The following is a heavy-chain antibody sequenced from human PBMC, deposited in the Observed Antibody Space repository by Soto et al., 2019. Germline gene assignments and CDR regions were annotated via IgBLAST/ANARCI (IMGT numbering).Heavy chain of an antibody. Sequence: GASVKVSCKASGYTFTGYYMHWVRQVPGQGLEWMGWINSRTGVTNYAQKFQGWVTMTRDTSISTAYMEVSRLKSDDTAVYYCARDGGEYGDYDYWGQGTLVTVS. CDR2: INSRTGVT. CDR1: GYTFTGYY. D-gene: IGHD4-17*01. J-gene: IGHJ4*02. V-gene: IGHV1-2*04. CDR3: ARDGGEYGDYDY.